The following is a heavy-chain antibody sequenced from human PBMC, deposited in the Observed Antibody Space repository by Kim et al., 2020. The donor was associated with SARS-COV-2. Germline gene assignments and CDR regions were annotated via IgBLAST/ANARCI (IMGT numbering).Heavy chain of an antibody. J-gene: IGHJ4*02. CDR1: GGSFSGYY. Sequence: SETLSLTCAVYGGSFSGYYWSWIRQPPGKGLEWIGEINHSGSTNYNPSLKSRVTISVDTSKNQFSLKLSSVTAADTAVYYCARGGNSGYDDYFDYWGQGT. V-gene: IGHV4-34*01. D-gene: IGHD5-12*01. CDR2: INHSGST. CDR3: ARGGNSGYDDYFDY.